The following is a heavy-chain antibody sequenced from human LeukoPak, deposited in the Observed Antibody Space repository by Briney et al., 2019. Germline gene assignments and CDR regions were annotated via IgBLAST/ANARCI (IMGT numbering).Heavy chain of an antibody. Sequence: ASVKVSCKASGGTFSSYAISWVRQAPGQGLEWMGGIIPIFGTANYAQKFQGRVTITADESTSTAYIELSSLRSEDTAVYYCARDHRDAFDIWGQGTMVTVSS. CDR2: IIPIFGTA. CDR1: GGTFSSYA. J-gene: IGHJ3*02. V-gene: IGHV1-69*13. CDR3: ARDHRDAFDI.